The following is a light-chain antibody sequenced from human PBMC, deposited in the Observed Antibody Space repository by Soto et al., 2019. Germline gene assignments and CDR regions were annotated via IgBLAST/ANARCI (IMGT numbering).Light chain of an antibody. Sequence: SVLTQPASVSESPGQSITISCTGTSSDVGGYNYVSWYQQHPGKAPKLMIYEVSNRPSGVSNRFSGSKSGNTASLTISGLQAEDEADYYCSSYTSSSAYVFGTGTKVTV. CDR1: SSDVGGYNY. V-gene: IGLV2-14*01. CDR3: SSYTSSSAYV. CDR2: EVS. J-gene: IGLJ1*01.